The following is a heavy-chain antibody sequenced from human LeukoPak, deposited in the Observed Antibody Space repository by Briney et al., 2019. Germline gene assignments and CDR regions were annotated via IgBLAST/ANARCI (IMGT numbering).Heavy chain of an antibody. CDR1: GFTFSNYA. J-gene: IGHJ6*03. V-gene: IGHV3-30*04. CDR3: ARVMGSGLHYMDV. CDR2: ISYDGSNK. Sequence: GGSLRLSCAASGFTFSNYAMNWVRQAPGKGLEWVAVISYDGSNKYYADSVKGRFTISRDNSKNTLYLQMNSLRAEDTAVYYCARVMGSGLHYMDVWGKGTTVTVSS. D-gene: IGHD6-19*01.